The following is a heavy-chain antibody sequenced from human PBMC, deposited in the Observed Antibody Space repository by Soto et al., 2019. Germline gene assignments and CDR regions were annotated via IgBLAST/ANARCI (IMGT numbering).Heavy chain of an antibody. D-gene: IGHD6-13*01. Sequence: ASVKVSCTASGYTFTSYGISWVRQAPGQGLEWMGWISAYNGNTNYAQKLQGRVTMTTDTSTSTAYMELRSLRSDDTAVYYCARGIAAAGKTNYYYYYMDVWGKGTTVTVSS. CDR2: ISAYNGNT. CDR1: GYTFTSYG. CDR3: ARGIAAAGKTNYYYYYMDV. V-gene: IGHV1-18*01. J-gene: IGHJ6*03.